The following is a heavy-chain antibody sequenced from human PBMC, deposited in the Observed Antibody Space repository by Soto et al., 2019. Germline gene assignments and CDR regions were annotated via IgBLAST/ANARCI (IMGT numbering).Heavy chain of an antibody. CDR2: ISWNSGSI. CDR1: GFTFDDYA. V-gene: IGHV3-9*01. J-gene: IGHJ4*02. CDR3: AKDKATLVVAARCFDY. Sequence: EVQLVESGGGLVQPGRSLRLSCAASGFTFDDYAMHWVRQAPGKGLEWVSGISWNSGSIGYADSVKGRFTISRDNAKNXLYLQMNSLIAEDTALYYCAKDKATLVVAARCFDYWGQGTLVTVSS. D-gene: IGHD2-15*01.